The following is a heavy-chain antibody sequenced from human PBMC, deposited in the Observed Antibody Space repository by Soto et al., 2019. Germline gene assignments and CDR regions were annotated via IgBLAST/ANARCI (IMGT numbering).Heavy chain of an antibody. Sequence: SETLSLTCAVYGGSFSGYYWSWLRQPPGKGLEWIGEINQSGSTNYNPSLKSRVTISIDTSKNPFSLKVSSVTAADTAVYYCARGLNYVVYWGQGTLVTVSS. V-gene: IGHV4-34*01. CDR2: INQSGST. J-gene: IGHJ4*02. CDR3: ARGLNYVVY. CDR1: GGSFSGYY. D-gene: IGHD3-16*01.